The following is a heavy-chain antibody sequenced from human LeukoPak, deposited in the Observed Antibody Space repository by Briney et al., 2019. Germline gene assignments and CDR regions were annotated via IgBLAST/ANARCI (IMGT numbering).Heavy chain of an antibody. CDR1: GFTFSSYG. V-gene: IGHV3-23*01. J-gene: IGHJ4*02. Sequence: PGRSLRLSCAASGFTFSSYGMHWVRQAPGKGLEWVSAISDSGDITYYADSVKGRFTISRDNSKNTLYLQMNSLRAEDTAIYYCAKCEYFDKYYFDYWGQGTLVTVSS. CDR2: ISDSGDIT. CDR3: AKCEYFDKYYFDY. D-gene: IGHD3-22*01.